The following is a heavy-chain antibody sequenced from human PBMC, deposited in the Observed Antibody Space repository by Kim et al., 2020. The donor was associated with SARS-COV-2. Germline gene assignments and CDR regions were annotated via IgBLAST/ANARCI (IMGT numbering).Heavy chain of an antibody. D-gene: IGHD3-16*01. V-gene: IGHV3-15*01. Sequence: GGSLRLSCAASGFIFSDLWMTWVRRVPGKGLEWVGRIKSRHDGEDTDFATPVKGRFSISRDDSKNTLFLQMNSLKSEDTAVYYCTTDKPFTGGGVILYWGRGIQVTVSS. CDR3: TTDKPFTGGGVILY. J-gene: IGHJ4*02. CDR1: GFIFSDLW. CDR2: IKSRHDGEDT.